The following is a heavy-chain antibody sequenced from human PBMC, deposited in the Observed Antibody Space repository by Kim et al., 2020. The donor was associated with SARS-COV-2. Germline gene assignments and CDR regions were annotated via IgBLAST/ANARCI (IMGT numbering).Heavy chain of an antibody. V-gene: IGHV1-18*04. Sequence: ASVKVSCKTSGYTFSSHGISWVRQAPGQGPEWMGWINVYNGDTKYAERLQGRVTMTTDTSTRTAYMELRGLRSDDTAVYYCARSGGFWGYYNLDVWGQGTTVTVPS. CDR2: INVYNGDT. J-gene: IGHJ6*02. CDR3: ARSGGFWGYYNLDV. D-gene: IGHD2-15*01. CDR1: GYTFSSHG.